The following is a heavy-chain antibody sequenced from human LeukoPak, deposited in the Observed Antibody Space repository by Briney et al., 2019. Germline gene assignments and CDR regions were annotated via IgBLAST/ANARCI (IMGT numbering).Heavy chain of an antibody. Sequence: PGGCLRLSCTASGFSFNSYAMNWVRQAPGKGLEWVASIIGPGGDTYHAGSVRGRFTISRDNSKNTLYLQMSHLRVEDTALYYCAKAAAECCASIKCYPFDSWGQGTLVAVSS. CDR3: AKAAAECCASIKCYPFDS. J-gene: IGHJ4*02. CDR1: GFSFNSYA. D-gene: IGHD2-15*01. CDR2: IIGPGGDT. V-gene: IGHV3-23*01.